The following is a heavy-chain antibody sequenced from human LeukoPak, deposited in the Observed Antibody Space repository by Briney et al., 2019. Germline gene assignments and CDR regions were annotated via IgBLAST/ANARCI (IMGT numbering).Heavy chain of an antibody. D-gene: IGHD5-18*01. CDR3: ARGKDTAMVKGYFDY. V-gene: IGHV4-59*01. CDR2: IYYSGST. J-gene: IGHJ4*02. Sequence: SETLSLTCAVYGGSFSGYYWSWIRQPPGKGLEWIGYIYYSGSTNYNPSLKSRVTISVDTSKNQFSLKLSSVTAADTAVYYCARGKDTAMVKGYFDYWGQGTLVTVSS. CDR1: GGSFSGYY.